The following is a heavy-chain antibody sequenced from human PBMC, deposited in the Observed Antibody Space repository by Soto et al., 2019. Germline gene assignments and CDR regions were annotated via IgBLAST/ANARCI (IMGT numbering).Heavy chain of an antibody. CDR1: GFNFGTYA. CDR3: AKVFGDIVVVPAAITLFGD. Sequence: EVQLLESGGGLVQPGGSLRLSCAASGFNFGTYAMSWVRQAPGKGLEWVSTISGSGGSTYYADSVKGRFTISRDNSKNTLYLQMNSLRAEDTAVYYCAKVFGDIVVVPAAITLFGDWGQGTLVTVSS. J-gene: IGHJ4*02. D-gene: IGHD2-2*01. CDR2: ISGSGGST. V-gene: IGHV3-23*01.